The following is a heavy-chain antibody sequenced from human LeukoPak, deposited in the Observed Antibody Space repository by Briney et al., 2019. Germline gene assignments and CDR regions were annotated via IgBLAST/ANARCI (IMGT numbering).Heavy chain of an antibody. CDR3: ARAVRYFGQDAFDI. CDR2: INHSGRT. J-gene: IGHJ3*02. Sequence: SETLSLTCAVYGGSFSGYYWSWIRQPPWKGLEWIGEINHSGRTNYNPSLKSRVTISVDTSKNQFSLKLSSVTAADTAVYYCARAVRYFGQDAFDIWGQGTMVTVSS. CDR1: GGSFSGYY. D-gene: IGHD3-9*01. V-gene: IGHV4-34*01.